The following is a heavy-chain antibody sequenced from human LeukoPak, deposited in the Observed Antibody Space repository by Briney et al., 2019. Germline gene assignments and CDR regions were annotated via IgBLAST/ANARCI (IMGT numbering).Heavy chain of an antibody. Sequence: GGSLRLSCAASGFTFSSYAMSWVRQAPGKGLEWVSAISGSGGSTYYADSVKGRFAISRDNSKNTLYLQMNSLRAEDTAVYYCANTNIVATITAFDYWGQGTLVTVSS. CDR1: GFTFSSYA. CDR3: ANTNIVATITAFDY. V-gene: IGHV3-23*01. J-gene: IGHJ4*02. CDR2: ISGSGGST. D-gene: IGHD5-12*01.